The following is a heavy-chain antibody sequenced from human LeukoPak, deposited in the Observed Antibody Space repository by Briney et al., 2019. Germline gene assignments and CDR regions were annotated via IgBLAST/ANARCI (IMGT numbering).Heavy chain of an antibody. Sequence: SETLSLTCTVSGGSISSYYWSWIRQPPGKGLEWIGYIYYSGSTNYNPSLKSRVTISVDTSKNQFSLKLSSVTAADTAVYYCARVNDYGDSKIDYWGQETLVTVSS. CDR2: IYYSGST. CDR1: GGSISSYY. V-gene: IGHV4-59*01. J-gene: IGHJ4*02. D-gene: IGHD4-17*01. CDR3: ARVNDYGDSKIDY.